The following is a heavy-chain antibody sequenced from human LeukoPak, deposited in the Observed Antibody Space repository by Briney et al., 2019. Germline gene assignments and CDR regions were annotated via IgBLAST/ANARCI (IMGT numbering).Heavy chain of an antibody. CDR1: GGTFSSYA. D-gene: IGHD4-17*01. J-gene: IGHJ6*02. CDR2: IIPIVGTA. CDR3: ARVRYDYGDLLDYYYGMDV. V-gene: IGHV1-69*13. Sequence: SVNVSCKASGGTFSSYAISWVRQAPGQGLEWMGGIIPIVGTANYAQKFQGRVTITADASTSTAYMELSSLRSEDTAVYYCARVRYDYGDLLDYYYGMDVWGQGTTVTVSS.